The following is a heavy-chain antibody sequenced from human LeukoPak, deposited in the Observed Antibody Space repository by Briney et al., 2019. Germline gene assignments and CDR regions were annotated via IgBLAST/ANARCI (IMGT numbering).Heavy chain of an antibody. CDR1: GYTFTSYG. CDR2: ISAYNGNT. CDR3: ARVDVWGSYRYTDFDY. D-gene: IGHD3-16*02. Sequence: ASVKVSCKASGYTFTSYGISWVRQAPGQGLEWMGWISAYNGNTNYAQKLQGRVTMTTDTSTSTAYMELRSLRSDDTPVYYCARVDVWGSYRYTDFDYWGQGTLVTVSS. V-gene: IGHV1-18*01. J-gene: IGHJ4*02.